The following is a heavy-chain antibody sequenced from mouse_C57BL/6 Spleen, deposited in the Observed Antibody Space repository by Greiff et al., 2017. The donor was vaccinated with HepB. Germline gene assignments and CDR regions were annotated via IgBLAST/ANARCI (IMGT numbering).Heavy chain of an antibody. V-gene: IGHV3-6*01. D-gene: IGHD1-1*01. CDR3: ARGGTVVFDY. Sequence: EVKLQESGPGLVKPSQSLSLTCSVTGYSITSGYYWNWIRQFPGNKLEWMGYISYDGSNNYNPSLKNRISITRDTSKNQFFLKLNSVTTEDTATYYCARGGTVVFDYWGQGTTLTVSS. CDR1: GYSITSGYY. CDR2: ISYDGSN. J-gene: IGHJ2*01.